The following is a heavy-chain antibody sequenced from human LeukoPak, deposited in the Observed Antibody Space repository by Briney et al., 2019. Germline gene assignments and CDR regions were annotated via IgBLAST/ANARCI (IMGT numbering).Heavy chain of an antibody. V-gene: IGHV4-61*02. CDR3: ARSRYSSGSVDY. Sequence: SPTLSLTCTVSDGSISSGSYYWSWIRQPAGKGLELIGRIYTSGSTNYNPSLKSRVTISVDTSKNQFSLKLSAVTAADTAVYYCARSRYSSGSVDYWGQGTLVTVSS. CDR1: DGSISSGSYY. CDR2: IYTSGST. J-gene: IGHJ4*02. D-gene: IGHD6-19*01.